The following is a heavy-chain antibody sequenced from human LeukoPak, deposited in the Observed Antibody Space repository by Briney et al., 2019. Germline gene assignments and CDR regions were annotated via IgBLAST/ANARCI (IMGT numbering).Heavy chain of an antibody. CDR1: GFTVSSYW. J-gene: IGHJ6*03. CDR3: ARRHDYGDRFYYYYYYVDV. D-gene: IGHD4-17*01. CDR2: IKQDGSEK. Sequence: GGSLRLSCAASGFTVSSYWMSWVRQAPGKGLEWVANIKQDGSEKYYVDSVKGRFTISRDNAKNSLYLQMNSLRAEDTAVYYCARRHDYGDRFYYYYYYVDVWGKGTTVTVSS. V-gene: IGHV3-7*01.